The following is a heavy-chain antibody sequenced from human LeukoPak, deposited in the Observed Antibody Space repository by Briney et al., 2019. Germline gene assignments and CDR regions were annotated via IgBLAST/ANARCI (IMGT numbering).Heavy chain of an antibody. CDR3: ARETVDTAMVIDY. CDR1: GGSFSGYY. D-gene: IGHD5-18*01. J-gene: IGHJ4*02. CDR2: INHSGST. Sequence: KPSETLSLTCAVYGGSFSGYYWSWIRQPPGKGLEWIGEINHSGSTNYNPSLKSRVTISVDTSKNQFSLKLSSVTAADTAVYYCARETVDTAMVIDYWGQGTLVTVSS. V-gene: IGHV4-34*01.